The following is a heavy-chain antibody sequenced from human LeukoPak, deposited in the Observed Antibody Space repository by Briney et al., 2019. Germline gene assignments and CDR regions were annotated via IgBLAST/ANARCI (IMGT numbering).Heavy chain of an antibody. CDR3: AREGLGNYFDY. V-gene: IGHV3-23*01. Sequence: GGSLRLSCAASGFSFNSYAMSWVRQAPGKGLEWVSGISATGGSTYYADSVKGRFTISRDNSKNTLYLQMNSLRAEDTAVYYCAREGLGNYFDYWGQGTLVTVSS. J-gene: IGHJ4*02. CDR1: GFSFNSYA. CDR2: ISATGGST. D-gene: IGHD3-10*01.